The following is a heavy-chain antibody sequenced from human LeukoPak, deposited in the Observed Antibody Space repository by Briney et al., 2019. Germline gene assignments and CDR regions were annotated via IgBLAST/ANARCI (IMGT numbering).Heavy chain of an antibody. J-gene: IGHJ4*02. CDR1: GFTFSSYS. CDR2: ISACSNYI. V-gene: IGHV3-21*01. CDR3: ARGAGIAGGSYFDY. Sequence: GGSLRLSCAASGFTFSSYSMNWVRQAPGKGLEWVSSISACSNYIYYADSLKGRFTISRDNAKNSLYLQMNSLRAEDTAVYFCARGAGIAGGSYFDYWGQGTLVTVSS. D-gene: IGHD6-13*01.